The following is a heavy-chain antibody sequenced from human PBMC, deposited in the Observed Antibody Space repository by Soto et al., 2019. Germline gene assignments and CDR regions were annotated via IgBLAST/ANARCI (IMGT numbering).Heavy chain of an antibody. CDR3: EHSLRLYSSSLYFDY. D-gene: IGHD6-6*01. Sequence: SGPTLVNPTQTLTLTCTFSGFSLSTSGVSVGWIRQPPGKALEWLALIYWDDDKRYSPSLKSRLTITKDTSKNQVVLTMTNMDPVDTATYNCEHSLRLYSSSLYFDYWGQGTLVTVSS. V-gene: IGHV2-5*02. J-gene: IGHJ4*02. CDR2: IYWDDDK. CDR1: GFSLSTSGVS.